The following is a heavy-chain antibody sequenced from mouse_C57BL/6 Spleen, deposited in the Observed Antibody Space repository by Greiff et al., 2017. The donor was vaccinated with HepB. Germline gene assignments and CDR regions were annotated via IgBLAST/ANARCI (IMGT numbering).Heavy chain of an antibody. Sequence: EVNVVESGGGLVQPGGSLSLSCAASGFTFTDYYMSWVRQPPGKALEWLGFIRNKANGYTTEYSASVKGRFTISRDNSQSILYLQMNALRAEDSATYYCARYHYDYGPFAYWGQGTLVTVSA. J-gene: IGHJ3*01. V-gene: IGHV7-3*01. CDR2: IRNKANGYTT. CDR3: ARYHYDYGPFAY. D-gene: IGHD2-4*01. CDR1: GFTFTDYY.